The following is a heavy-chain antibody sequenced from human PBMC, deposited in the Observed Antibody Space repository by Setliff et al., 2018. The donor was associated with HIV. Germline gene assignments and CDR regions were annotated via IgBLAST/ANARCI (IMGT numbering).Heavy chain of an antibody. D-gene: IGHD3-22*01. Sequence: ASVKVSCKSSGGTFSRYTISWVRQAPGQGLEWMGGIIPIFGTAHYAQRFQGRVTITADESTSTAYMELSSLRSEDTAVYYCARDGEGGYYEQWGQGTLVTVSS. J-gene: IGHJ4*02. CDR1: GGTFSRYT. CDR2: IIPIFGTA. CDR3: ARDGEGGYYEQ. V-gene: IGHV1-69*13.